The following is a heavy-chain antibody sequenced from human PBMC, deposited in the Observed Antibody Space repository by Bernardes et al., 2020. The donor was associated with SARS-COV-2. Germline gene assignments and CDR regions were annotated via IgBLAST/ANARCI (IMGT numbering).Heavy chain of an antibody. V-gene: IGHV3-23*01. D-gene: IGHD2-2*01. CDR1: GFTFSSYA. J-gene: IGHJ4*02. Sequence: GGSLRLSCAASGFTFSSYAMSWVRQAPGKGLEWVSAISGSGGSTYYADSVKGRFTISRDNSKNTLYLQMNSLRAEDTAVYYCAKDIGYCSSTSCPTSHDYWGQGTLVTVSS. CDR3: AKDIGYCSSTSCPTSHDY. CDR2: ISGSGGST.